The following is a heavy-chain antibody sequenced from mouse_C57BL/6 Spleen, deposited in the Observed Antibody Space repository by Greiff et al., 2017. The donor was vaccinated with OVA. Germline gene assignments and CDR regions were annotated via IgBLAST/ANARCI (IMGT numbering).Heavy chain of an antibody. D-gene: IGHD2-2*01. CDR3: ARHGYDGGAY. Sequence: EVQGVESGGGLVQPGESLKLSCESNEYEFPSHDMSWVRKTPEKGLELVAAINSDGGSTYYPDNMERRCIISRDNTKKTLYLQMSSLRSEDKALYDCARHGYDGGAYWGQGTLVTVSA. J-gene: IGHJ3*01. CDR1: EYEFPSHD. CDR2: INSDGGST. V-gene: IGHV5-2*01.